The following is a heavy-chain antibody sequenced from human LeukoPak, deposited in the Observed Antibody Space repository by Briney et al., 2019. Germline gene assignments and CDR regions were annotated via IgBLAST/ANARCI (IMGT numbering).Heavy chain of an antibody. CDR1: GYTFNNYG. J-gene: IGHJ4*02. CDR3: ARVPSSRAKMYAADY. V-gene: IGHV1-18*01. CDR2: ISCYNGET. D-gene: IGHD5-24*01. Sequence: ASVKVSCKASGYTFNNYGVTWVRQAPGQGLEWMGWISCYNGETRYTQNLQGRVTMTTDTSTTTVYMDLTSLTSDDTAVYYCARVPSSRAKMYAADYWGQGTLVTVSS.